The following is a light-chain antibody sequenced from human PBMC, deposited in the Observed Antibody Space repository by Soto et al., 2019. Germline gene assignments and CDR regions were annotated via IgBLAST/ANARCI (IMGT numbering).Light chain of an antibody. CDR2: EVS. J-gene: IGLJ2*01. Sequence: QSALTQPASVSGSPGQSITISCTGTSSDVGGYNYVSLYQQHPGKAPKLMIYEVSNRPSGVSNRFSGSKSGNTASLTISGLQAEDEADYYCSSYTSSSTLDVVFGGGTQLTVL. CDR3: SSYTSSSTLDVV. V-gene: IGLV2-14*01. CDR1: SSDVGGYNY.